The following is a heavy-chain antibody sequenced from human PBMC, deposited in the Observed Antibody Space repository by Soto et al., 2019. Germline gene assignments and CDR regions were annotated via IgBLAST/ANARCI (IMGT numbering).Heavy chain of an antibody. CDR1: GGSISSGDYY. D-gene: IGHD1-7*01. Sequence: KTSETLSLTCTVSGGSISSGDYYWSWIRLPPGKGLEWIGYIYYSGSTYYNPSLKSRVTISVDTSKNQFSLKLSSVTAADTAVYYCARDPITGTTPSGMDVWGQGTTVTVSS. CDR2: IYYSGST. V-gene: IGHV4-30-4*01. J-gene: IGHJ6*02. CDR3: ARDPITGTTPSGMDV.